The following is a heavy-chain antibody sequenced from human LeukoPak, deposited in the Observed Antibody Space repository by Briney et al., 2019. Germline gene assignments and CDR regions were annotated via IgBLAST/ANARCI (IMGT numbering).Heavy chain of an antibody. CDR1: GFTFSSYG. D-gene: IGHD3-10*01. CDR2: IWYDGTTK. CDR3: STEDVSGSFDY. V-gene: IGHV3-33*01. Sequence: GGSLRLSCAASGFTFSSYGMHWVRQAPGQGLEWVAVIWYDGTTKYYADSVKGRFTISRDNSKNTLYLQMNSLSVEDTAVYFCSTEDVSGSFDYWGQGTPVAVSS. J-gene: IGHJ4*02.